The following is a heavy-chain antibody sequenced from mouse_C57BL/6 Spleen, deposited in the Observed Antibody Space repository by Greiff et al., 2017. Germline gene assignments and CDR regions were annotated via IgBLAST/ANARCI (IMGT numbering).Heavy chain of an antibody. Sequence: EVQLQESGPELVKPGASVKMSCKASGYTFTDYNMHWVKQSHGKSLEWIGYIHPNNGGTSYNQTFKGKATLTVNKSSSTAYMELRSLTSEDSAVYYCARRRDSNYDYAMDYWGQGTSVTVSS. CDR3: ARRRDSNYDYAMDY. J-gene: IGHJ4*01. CDR2: IHPNNGGT. CDR1: GYTFTDYN. D-gene: IGHD2-5*01. V-gene: IGHV1-22*01.